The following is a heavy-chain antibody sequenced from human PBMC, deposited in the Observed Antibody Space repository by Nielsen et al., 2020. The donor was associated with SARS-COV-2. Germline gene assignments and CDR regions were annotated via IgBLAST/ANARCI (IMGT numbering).Heavy chain of an antibody. CDR3: ARDRVDDYGDYIWYFDL. J-gene: IGHJ2*01. CDR2: INPSGGST. CDR1: GYTFTSYY. V-gene: IGHV1-46*01. D-gene: IGHD4-17*01. Sequence: ASVKVSCKASGYTFTSYYMHWVRQAPGQGLEWMGIINPSGGSTSYAQKFQGRVTMTRVTSTSTVYMELSSLRSEDTAVYYCARDRVDDYGDYIWYFDLWGRGTLVTVSS.